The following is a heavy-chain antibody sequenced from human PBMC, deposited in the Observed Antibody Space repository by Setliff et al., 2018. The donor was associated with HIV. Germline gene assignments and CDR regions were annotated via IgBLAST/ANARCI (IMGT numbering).Heavy chain of an antibody. CDR1: GYTFSKFG. D-gene: IGHD3-10*01. Sequence: ASVKVSCKASGYTFSKFGISWVRQAPGQGLEWMAWISVYNGDTNFAQKFQGRVSSTRDTSTGTAYMELGSLTSDDTAVYYCATDRTHTGFNLARGIITDPARYPLDYWGQGTRVTVS. CDR3: ATDRTHTGFNLARGIITDPARYPLDY. CDR2: ISVYNGDT. V-gene: IGHV1-18*01. J-gene: IGHJ4*02.